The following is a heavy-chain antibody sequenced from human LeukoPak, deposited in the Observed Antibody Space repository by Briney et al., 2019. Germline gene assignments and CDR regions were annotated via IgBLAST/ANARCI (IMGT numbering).Heavy chain of an antibody. J-gene: IGHJ4*02. CDR1: GYTFKIYC. V-gene: IGHV1-18*04. CDR2: ISAYNGNT. D-gene: IGHD2-8*01. Sequence: AASVKVSCKASGYTFKIYCITWVRQAPGQGLEWMGWISAYNGNTNYAQKVQGRVTMTTDTSTSTAYMELRSLRSDDTAVYYCATRPGYAVFDYWGQGTLVTVS. CDR3: ATRPGYAVFDY.